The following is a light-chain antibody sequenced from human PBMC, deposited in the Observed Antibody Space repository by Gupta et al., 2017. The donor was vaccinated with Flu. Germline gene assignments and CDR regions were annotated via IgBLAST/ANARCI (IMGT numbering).Light chain of an antibody. CDR2: GAS. CDR1: QSVSSN. Sequence: ATLSVSPGERATLSGRASQSVSSNLAWYQQKPGQAPRLLIYGASTRATGIPARFSGSGSGTEFTLTISSLQSEDFAVYYCQQYNNWPLWTFGQGTKVEIK. CDR3: QQYNNWPLWT. V-gene: IGKV3-15*01. J-gene: IGKJ1*01.